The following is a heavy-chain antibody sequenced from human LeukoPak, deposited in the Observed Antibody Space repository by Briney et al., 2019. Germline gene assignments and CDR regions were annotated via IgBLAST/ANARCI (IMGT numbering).Heavy chain of an antibody. V-gene: IGHV4-59*01. J-gene: IGHJ4*02. D-gene: IGHD3-10*01. CDR1: GGSISSYY. CDR3: ARVTDERITMVRGVVFDY. Sequence: SETLSLTCTVSGGSISSYYWSWIRQPPGKGLEWIGYIYYSGSTNYNPSLKSRVTISVDTSKNQFSLKLSSVTAADTAVYYCARVTDERITMVRGVVFDYWGQGTLVTVSS. CDR2: IYYSGST.